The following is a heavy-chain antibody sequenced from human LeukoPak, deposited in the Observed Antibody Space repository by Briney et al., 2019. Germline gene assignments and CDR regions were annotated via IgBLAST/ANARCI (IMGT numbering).Heavy chain of an antibody. CDR3: ARGAHGDYSTPDY. V-gene: IGHV3-66*01. Sequence: GGSLRLSCAASGFTVSSTYMSWVRQAPGKGLAWVSVLYTGGSTFHADSVRARFTISRDNSKNTVYLQMNSLRAEDTGVYYCARGAHGDYSTPDYWGQGTLVIVSS. CDR1: GFTVSSTY. J-gene: IGHJ4*02. D-gene: IGHD4-17*01. CDR2: LYTGGST.